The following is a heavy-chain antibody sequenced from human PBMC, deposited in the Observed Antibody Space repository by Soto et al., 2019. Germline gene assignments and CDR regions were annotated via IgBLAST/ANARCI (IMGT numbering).Heavy chain of an antibody. CDR2: IRGYNGDT. Sequence: ASVKVSCKASGYACTTYDMSWVRQAPGQGPEWMGWIRGYNGDTNYAQRLQGRVTMTIDTSTSTAYMELRNLKSGDTAIYYCGRVGSGSTPIDFWGQGTLVTVSS. CDR1: GYACTTYD. J-gene: IGHJ4*02. D-gene: IGHD6-25*01. CDR3: GRVGSGSTPIDF. V-gene: IGHV1-18*01.